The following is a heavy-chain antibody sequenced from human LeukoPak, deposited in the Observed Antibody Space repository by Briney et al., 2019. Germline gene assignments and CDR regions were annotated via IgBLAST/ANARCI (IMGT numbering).Heavy chain of an antibody. CDR2: VSYDGTNE. Sequence: PGRPLRLSCAASGVIFNNFAFHWVRQAPGKGLEWVAAVSYDGTNEYYAESVRGRLTISRDNSKNTLYLRMNSLRDVDTAIYFCARAGRADGDYHYFDYWGQGTLVTVSS. CDR1: GVIFNNFA. V-gene: IGHV3-30-3*01. CDR3: ARAGRADGDYHYFDY. D-gene: IGHD4-17*01. J-gene: IGHJ4*02.